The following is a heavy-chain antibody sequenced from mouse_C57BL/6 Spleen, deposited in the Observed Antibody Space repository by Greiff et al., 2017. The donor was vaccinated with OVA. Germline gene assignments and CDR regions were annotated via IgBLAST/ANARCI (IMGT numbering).Heavy chain of an antibody. CDR2: SRNKANDYTT. CDR3: ARDAYDYEGYWYIDV. Sequence: EVQGVESGGGLVQSGRSLRLSCATSGFTFSDFYMEWVRQAPGKGLEWIAASRNKANDYTTEYSASVKGRFIVSRDTSQSILYLQMNALRAEDTANYYGARDAYDYEGYWYIDVWGTGTTVTVSS. D-gene: IGHD2-4*01. J-gene: IGHJ1*03. CDR1: GFTFSDFY. V-gene: IGHV7-1*01.